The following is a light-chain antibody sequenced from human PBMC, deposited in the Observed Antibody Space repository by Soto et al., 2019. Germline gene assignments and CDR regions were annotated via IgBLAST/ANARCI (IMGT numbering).Light chain of an antibody. J-gene: IGLJ2*01. CDR2: DTS. V-gene: IGLV7-46*01. CDR1: TGAVTSGHY. CDR3: LLSYSAVV. Sequence: QAVVTQEPSLTVSPGGTVTLTCGSSTGAVTSGHYPYWFQQKPGQAPRTLIYDTSNKHSWTPARFSGSLLGGKAALTLSGAQPEDEAEYYCLLSYSAVVFGGGTKLTVL.